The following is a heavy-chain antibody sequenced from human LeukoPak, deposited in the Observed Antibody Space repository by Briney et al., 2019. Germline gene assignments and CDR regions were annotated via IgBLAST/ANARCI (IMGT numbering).Heavy chain of an antibody. CDR3: AKDLVWRVVPAYGMDV. V-gene: IGHV3-23*01. CDR2: ISGGGGST. Sequence: GGSLRLSCAASGFTFSSYAMSWVRQAPGKGLEWVSAISGGGGSTYYADSVKGRLTISRDNSKNTLYLQMNSLRAEDTAVYYCAKDLVWRVVPAYGMDVWGKGTTVTVSS. CDR1: GFTFSSYA. J-gene: IGHJ6*04. D-gene: IGHD2-2*01.